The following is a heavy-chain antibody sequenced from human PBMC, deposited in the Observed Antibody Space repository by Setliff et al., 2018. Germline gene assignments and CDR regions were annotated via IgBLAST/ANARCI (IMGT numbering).Heavy chain of an antibody. CDR2: IYDSGSS. Sequence: PSETLSLTCAVSGASISKTDLWSWLRQAPGKGLEWIGNIYDSGSSNYNASLKSRLIITRDTSKNQISLKLTSVNAADTAVYYCGRGFSRIEGWGNWFDPWGQGILVTVSS. J-gene: IGHJ5*02. CDR3: GRGFSRIEGWGNWFDP. CDR1: GASISKTDL. V-gene: IGHV4-4*02. D-gene: IGHD2-15*01.